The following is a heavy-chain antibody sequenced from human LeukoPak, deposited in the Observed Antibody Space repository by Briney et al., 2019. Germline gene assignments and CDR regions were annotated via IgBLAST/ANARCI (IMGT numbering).Heavy chain of an antibody. CDR2: IYYTGIT. CDR3: ARESALGVERVGGYFDY. V-gene: IGHV4-38-2*02. J-gene: IGHJ4*02. D-gene: IGHD1-26*01. CDR1: SYSIRNGYY. Sequence: PSETLSLTCNVSSYSIRNGYYWGWVRQSPGKGLEWIGSIYYTGITYYNPSLNSRVTISIDTSKNQFSLKLTSVTATDTAVYYCARESALGVERVGGYFDYWGQGALVTVFS.